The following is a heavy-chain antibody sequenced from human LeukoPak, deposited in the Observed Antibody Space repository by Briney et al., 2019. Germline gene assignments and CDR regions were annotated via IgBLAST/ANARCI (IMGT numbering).Heavy chain of an antibody. Sequence: PSETLSLTCAVYGGSFSGYYWSWIRQPPGKGLEWIGEINHSGSTNYNPYLKSRVTISVDTSKNQFSLKLSSVTAADTAVYYCARGLRGQWLVRSWGQGTLATVSS. CDR2: INHSGST. D-gene: IGHD6-19*01. V-gene: IGHV4-34*01. J-gene: IGHJ4*02. CDR3: ARGLRGQWLVRS. CDR1: GGSFSGYY.